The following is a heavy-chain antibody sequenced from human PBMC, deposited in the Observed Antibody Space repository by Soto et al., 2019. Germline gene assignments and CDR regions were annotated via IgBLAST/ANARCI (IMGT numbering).Heavy chain of an antibody. J-gene: IGHJ6*02. CDR2: IYYSGST. CDR1: GGSISSYY. V-gene: IGHV4-59*01. D-gene: IGHD4-4*01. Sequence: PSETLSLTCTVSGGSISSYYWSWIRQPPGKGLEWIGYIYYSGSTNYNPSLKSRVTISVDTSKNQFSLKLSSVTAADTAVYYCATGLTTDTHYYYYGMDVWGQGTTVTVSS. CDR3: ATGLTTDTHYYYYGMDV.